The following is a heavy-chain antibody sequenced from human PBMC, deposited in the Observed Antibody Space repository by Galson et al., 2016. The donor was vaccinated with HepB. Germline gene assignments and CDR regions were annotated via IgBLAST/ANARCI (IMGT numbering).Heavy chain of an antibody. CDR2: IKEDGTEK. D-gene: IGHD5-24*01. J-gene: IGHJ4*02. CDR3: AREGLADGSYFDY. V-gene: IGHV3-7*01. Sequence: SLRLSCAASGFTFTNYWITWVRQAPGKGLEWVANIKEDGTEKCYADSVKGRFTISRDNARNSLYLQMNSLRAEDTGIYYCAREGLADGSYFDYWGRGTLVTVS. CDR1: GFTFTNYW.